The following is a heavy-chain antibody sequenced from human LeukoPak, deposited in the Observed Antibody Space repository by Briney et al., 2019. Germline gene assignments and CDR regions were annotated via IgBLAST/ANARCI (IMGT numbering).Heavy chain of an antibody. CDR1: GGSFSGYY. J-gene: IGHJ2*01. CDR2: INHSGST. D-gene: IGHD3-10*01. CDR3: ARRVLWFANRRHWYFDL. V-gene: IGHV4-34*01. Sequence: SSETLSLTCAVYGGSFSGYYWSGIRQPPGKGLEWIGEINHSGSTNYNPSLKSRVTISVDTSKNQFSLKLSSVTAADTAVYYCARRVLWFANRRHWYFDLWGRGTLVTVSS.